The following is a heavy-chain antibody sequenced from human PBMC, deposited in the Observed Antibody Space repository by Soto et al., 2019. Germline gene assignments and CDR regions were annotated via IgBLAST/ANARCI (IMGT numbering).Heavy chain of an antibody. D-gene: IGHD6-13*01. CDR3: STLSSTWPTGADY. Sequence: AGGSRRLSWVATGIVLNYHWLSWGRQAPGRGLEWLANIKQDGSEQYYVDSVKGRFTISRDHAKNSVFLQMNSLRADDTAVYYCSTLSSTWPTGADYWGPGTLVTVSS. J-gene: IGHJ4*02. CDR2: IKQDGSEQ. V-gene: IGHV3-7*03. CDR1: GIVLNYHW.